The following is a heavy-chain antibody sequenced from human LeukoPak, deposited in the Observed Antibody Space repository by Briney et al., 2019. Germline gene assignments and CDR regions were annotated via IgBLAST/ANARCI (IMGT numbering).Heavy chain of an antibody. D-gene: IGHD2-8*02. CDR1: GYTFSNYV. CDR2: INTNTGNP. CDR3: ARDVALLNFDF. Sequence: ASVKVSCKASGYTFSNYVMNWVRQAPGQGLEWMGWINTNTGNPMYAQGITGRFVSSLDTSVSTAYLQINSLEAEDTAMYYCARDVALLNFDFWGQGTLVTVSS. J-gene: IGHJ4*02. V-gene: IGHV7-4-1*02.